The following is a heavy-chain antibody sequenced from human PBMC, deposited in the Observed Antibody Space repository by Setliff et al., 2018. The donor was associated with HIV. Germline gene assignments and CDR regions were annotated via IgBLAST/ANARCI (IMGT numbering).Heavy chain of an antibody. CDR1: GGTFSSHG. CDR3: ARAQGYCGGECYYHFDY. V-gene: IGHV1-69*06. J-gene: IGHJ4*02. Sequence: SVKVSCKASGGTFSSHGISWVRQAPGQGLEWMGRIIPIFGTPNYAQKFQGRVTFTADKSASTAYMELNSLRSEDTAVYYCARAQGYCGGECYYHFDYWGQGTLVTVSS. D-gene: IGHD2-21*01. CDR2: IIPIFGTP.